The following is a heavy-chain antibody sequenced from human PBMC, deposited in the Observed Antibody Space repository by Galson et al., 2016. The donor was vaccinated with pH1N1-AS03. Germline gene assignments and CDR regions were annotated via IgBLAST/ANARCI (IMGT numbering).Heavy chain of an antibody. V-gene: IGHV1-2*06. J-gene: IGHJ4*02. Sequence: SVKVSCKASGYIFTDYFLHWVRQAPGQGPEWMGRLNPRSGATDYAQRFQGRVTVTRDTSISTAYMELSSLRSDDTAVYYCATYGSGSRGGFDYWGQGALITVSS. CDR1: GYIFTDYF. CDR2: LNPRSGAT. CDR3: ATYGSGSRGGFDY. D-gene: IGHD3-10*01.